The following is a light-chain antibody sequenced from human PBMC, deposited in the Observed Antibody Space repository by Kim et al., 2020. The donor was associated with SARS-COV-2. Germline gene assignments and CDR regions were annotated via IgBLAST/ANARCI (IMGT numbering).Light chain of an antibody. CDR3: QQYGIAPPYT. Sequence: PGERAILSCRTSQSVCSLCLAWYQQKPGQAPRLLIYSVSNRATGIPDRFSGSGSGTDFTLTISRLEPEDFAVYYCQQYGIAPPYTFGQGTKLGIK. CDR1: QSVCSLC. CDR2: SVS. J-gene: IGKJ2*01. V-gene: IGKV3-20*01.